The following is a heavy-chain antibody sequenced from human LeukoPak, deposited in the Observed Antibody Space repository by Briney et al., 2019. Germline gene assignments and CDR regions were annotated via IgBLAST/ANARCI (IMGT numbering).Heavy chain of an antibody. J-gene: IGHJ4*02. CDR2: IYPDDSDT. Sequence: GESLKISCKGSGYSFISHWIAWVRQVPGKGLEWMGIIYPDDSDTRYHPSFQGQATISADKSISTAYLQWSSLKASDTAIYYCARPPQYYYSSKKYYFDYWGQGTLVTVSS. D-gene: IGHD3-10*01. CDR3: ARPPQYYYSSKKYYFDY. CDR1: GYSFISHW. V-gene: IGHV5-51*01.